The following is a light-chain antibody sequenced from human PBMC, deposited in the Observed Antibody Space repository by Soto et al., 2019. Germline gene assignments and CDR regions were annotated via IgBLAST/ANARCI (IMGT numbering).Light chain of an antibody. CDR2: KNN. J-gene: IGLJ2*01. CDR3: AVWDDSLSGVV. Sequence: QSALTQPPSASGTPGQRVTISCSGSSSNIGSNYVYWYQQLPGMAPKVLIYKNNQRPLGVPGRFAGFKSGTSASLAISGLRSEDEADYSCAVWDDSLSGVVFGGGTKLTVL. CDR1: SSNIGSNY. V-gene: IGLV1-47*01.